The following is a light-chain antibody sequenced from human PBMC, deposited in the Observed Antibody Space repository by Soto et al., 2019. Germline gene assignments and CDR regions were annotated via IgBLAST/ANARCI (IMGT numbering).Light chain of an antibody. Sequence: DIQMTQSPSSLSASVGDRVTITCRASQSISSDLNWYQQKPGKAPKVLIYAASTLQSGVPSRFSGSGSGTEFTLTISSLQPDDFATYYCQQYNNWPPRTFGQGTKVDI. V-gene: IGKV1-39*01. CDR3: QQYNNWPPRT. J-gene: IGKJ1*01. CDR1: QSISSD. CDR2: AAS.